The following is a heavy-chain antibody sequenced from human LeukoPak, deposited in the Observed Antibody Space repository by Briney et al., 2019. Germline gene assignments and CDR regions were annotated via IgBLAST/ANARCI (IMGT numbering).Heavy chain of an antibody. J-gene: IGHJ4*02. CDR3: ARDRGYSYGFGYYFDY. CDR1: GFTFSSYG. V-gene: IGHV3-30*03. Sequence: GGSLRLSCAASGFTFSSYGMHWVRQAPGKGLEWVAVISYDGSNKYYADSVKGRFTISRDNSKNTLYLQMNSLRAEDTAVYYCARDRGYSYGFGYYFDYWGQGTLVTVSS. D-gene: IGHD5-18*01. CDR2: ISYDGSNK.